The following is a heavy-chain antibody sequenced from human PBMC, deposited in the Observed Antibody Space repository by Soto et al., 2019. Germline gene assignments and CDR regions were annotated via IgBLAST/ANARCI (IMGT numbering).Heavy chain of an antibody. V-gene: IGHV4-30-4*01. D-gene: IGHD3-22*01. CDR1: GGSISSGDYY. Sequence: SETLSLTCTVSGGSISSGDYYWSWIRQPPGKGLEWIGYIYYSGSTYYNPSLKSRVTISVDTSKNQFSLKLSSVTAADTAVYYCARGTPDYYDSSGSDYGGRETLVTVP. J-gene: IGHJ4*02. CDR3: ARGTPDYYDSSGSDY. CDR2: IYYSGST.